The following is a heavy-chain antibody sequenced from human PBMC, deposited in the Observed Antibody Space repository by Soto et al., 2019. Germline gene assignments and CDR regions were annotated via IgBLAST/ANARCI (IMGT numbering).Heavy chain of an antibody. CDR3: ARALYPGIQLWYYFDY. Sequence: GGSLRLSCAASGFTFSSYAMHWVRQAPGKGLEWVAVISYDGSNKYYADSVKGRFTISRDNSKNTLYLQMNSLRAEDTAVYYCARALYPGIQLWYYFDYWGQGTLVTVSS. V-gene: IGHV3-30-3*01. CDR2: ISYDGSNK. D-gene: IGHD5-18*01. J-gene: IGHJ4*02. CDR1: GFTFSSYA.